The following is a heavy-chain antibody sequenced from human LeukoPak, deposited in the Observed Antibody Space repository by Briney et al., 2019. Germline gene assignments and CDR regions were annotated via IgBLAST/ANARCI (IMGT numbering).Heavy chain of an antibody. CDR1: GGSINSNYWY. V-gene: IGHV4-59*01. Sequence: SETLSLTCTISGGSINSNYWYWSWIRQPPGKGLEWIGYIYYTGRTKNNPSLKSRVTISIDTSKNQFSLKLTSVTAADTAVYYCASGPDFYMDVWGKGTTVTVSS. CDR3: ASGPDFYMDV. J-gene: IGHJ6*03. CDR2: IYYTGRT. D-gene: IGHD3-3*01.